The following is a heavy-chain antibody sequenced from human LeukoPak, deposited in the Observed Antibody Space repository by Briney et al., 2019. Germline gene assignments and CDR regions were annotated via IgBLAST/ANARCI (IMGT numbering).Heavy chain of an antibody. D-gene: IGHD1-26*01. CDR1: GYTFTSYD. CDR3: ARGRRQYSEFDF. CDR2: MNPNSGNT. J-gene: IGHJ4*02. Sequence: ASVKVSCKASGYTFTSYDINWVRRATGQGLEWMGWMNPNSGNTGYGQKFQGRVTITRNTSINTAYMELSSLRSEDTAVYYCARGRRQYSEFDFWGQGTLVTVSS. V-gene: IGHV1-8*02.